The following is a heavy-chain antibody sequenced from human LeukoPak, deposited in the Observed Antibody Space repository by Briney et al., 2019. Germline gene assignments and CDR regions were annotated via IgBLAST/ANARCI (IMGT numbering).Heavy chain of an antibody. J-gene: IGHJ6*03. V-gene: IGHV1-24*01. CDR3: ATPWYYDSSGPYSYYMDV. D-gene: IGHD3-22*01. CDR1: GYTRTELS. Sequence: ASVKVSCKVSGYTRTELSMHWVRQAPGKGLEWMGGFDPEDGETIYAQKFQGRVTMTEDTSTDTAYMELSSLRSEDTAVYYCATPWYYDSSGPYSYYMDVWGKGTTVTVSS. CDR2: FDPEDGET.